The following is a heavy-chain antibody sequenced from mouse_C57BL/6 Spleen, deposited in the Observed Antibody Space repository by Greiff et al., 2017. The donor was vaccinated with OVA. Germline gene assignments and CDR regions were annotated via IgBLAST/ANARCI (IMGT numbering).Heavy chain of an antibody. CDR2: INPNNGGT. CDR3: ARDGDWDNWYFDV. Sequence: VQLQQSGPELVKPGASVKLSCKASGYTFTDYNMHWVKQSHGKSLEWIGYINPNNGGTSYNQKFKGKATLTVNKASSTAYMELRSLTSEESAVYYCARDGDWDNWYFDVWGTGTTVTVSS. J-gene: IGHJ1*03. V-gene: IGHV1-22*01. CDR1: GYTFTDYN. D-gene: IGHD4-1*01.